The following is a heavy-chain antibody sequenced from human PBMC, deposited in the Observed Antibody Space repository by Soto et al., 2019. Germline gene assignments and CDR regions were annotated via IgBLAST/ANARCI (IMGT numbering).Heavy chain of an antibody. Sequence: QVQLAQSGAEVRKPGSSVKVSCRASGGSFSDFAFSWVRQAPGQGLEWMGGSSLRSPPTKYAQRFQDRVTITADASTKTVYLALSSLTSDDSAVYYCARGGIVAVPAALSSYDDYTNYRFDSWGQGTLVSVSS. CDR1: GGSFSDFA. J-gene: IGHJ4*02. V-gene: IGHV1-69*01. CDR3: ARGGIVAVPAALSSYDDYTNYRFDS. D-gene: IGHD2-15*01. CDR2: SSLRSPPT.